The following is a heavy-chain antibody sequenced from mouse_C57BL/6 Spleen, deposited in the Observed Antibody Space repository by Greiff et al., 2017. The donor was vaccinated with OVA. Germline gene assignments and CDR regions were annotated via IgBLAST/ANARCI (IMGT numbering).Heavy chain of an antibody. D-gene: IGHD2-12*01. CDR3: ASSAYYSPWFAY. Sequence: VQLQQSGPELVKPGASVKLSCKASGYTFTDYNMHWVKQSHGKSLEWIGYINPNNGGTSYNQKIKGKATLTVNKSSSTAYMELRSLTSEDSAVYYCASSAYYSPWFAYWGQGTLVTVSA. V-gene: IGHV1-22*01. CDR1: GYTFTDYN. CDR2: INPNNGGT. J-gene: IGHJ3*01.